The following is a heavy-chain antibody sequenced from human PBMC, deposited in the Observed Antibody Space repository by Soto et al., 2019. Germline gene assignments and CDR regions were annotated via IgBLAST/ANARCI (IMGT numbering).Heavy chain of an antibody. J-gene: IGHJ5*02. Sequence: EVHLLESGGGFVQPGGSLRLSCAASGFSFRQYAMIWVRQSPVKGLEWVSAITATGTHYADSVKGRFTISRDSSKSTLYLDINNLRVEDTAVYYCAKGMVPDQWGQGTLITVSS. CDR1: GFSFRQYA. D-gene: IGHD6-13*01. CDR2: ITATGT. CDR3: AKGMVPDQ. V-gene: IGHV3-23*01.